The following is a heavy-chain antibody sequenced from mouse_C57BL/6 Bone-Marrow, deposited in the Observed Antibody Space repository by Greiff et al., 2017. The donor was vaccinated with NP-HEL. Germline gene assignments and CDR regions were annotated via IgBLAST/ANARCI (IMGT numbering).Heavy chain of an antibody. D-gene: IGHD2-12*01. V-gene: IGHV2-9*01. CDR2: IWGGGST. CDR3: AKRDDGRGYYYAMDY. Sequence: VMLVESGPGLVAPSQSLSITCTVSGFSLTSYGVDWVRQPPGKGLEWLGVIWGGGSTNYNSALMSRLSISKDNSKSQVFLKMNSLQTDDTAMYYCAKRDDGRGYYYAMDYWGQGTSVTVSS. J-gene: IGHJ4*01. CDR1: GFSLTSYG.